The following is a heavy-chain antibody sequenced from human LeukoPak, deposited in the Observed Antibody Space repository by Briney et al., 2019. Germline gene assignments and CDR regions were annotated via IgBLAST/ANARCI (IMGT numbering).Heavy chain of an antibody. CDR1: GFTFSSYS. Sequence: GGSLRLSCVGPGFTFSSYSMNWVRQAPGKGLGWVSYISFSSGTIHYADSVKGRFTISRDNAKNSLYLQMNSLRVEDTALYYCARDTHYYGSGSPAFDIWGQGTMVTVSS. V-gene: IGHV3-48*01. D-gene: IGHD3-10*01. CDR2: ISFSSGTI. J-gene: IGHJ3*02. CDR3: ARDTHYYGSGSPAFDI.